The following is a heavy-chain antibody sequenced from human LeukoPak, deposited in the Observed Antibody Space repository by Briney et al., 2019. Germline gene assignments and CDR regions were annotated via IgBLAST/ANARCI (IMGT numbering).Heavy chain of an antibody. D-gene: IGHD6-25*01. CDR3: AREAADGWFDP. V-gene: IGHV1-24*01. CDR2: FDPEDGET. Sequence: ASVKVSCKVSGHTLSEISMHWVRQAPGKGLEWMGSFDPEDGETMYAENFQGRFTMTEDTSRDTAYMELSSLRSEDTAVYYCAREAADGWFDPWGRGTLVTVSS. J-gene: IGHJ5*02. CDR1: GHTLSEIS.